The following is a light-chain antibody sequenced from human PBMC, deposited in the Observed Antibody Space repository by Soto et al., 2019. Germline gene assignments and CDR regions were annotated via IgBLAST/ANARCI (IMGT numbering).Light chain of an antibody. CDR3: CSYAGSYPFV. Sequence: QSALTQPRSVSGSPGQSVTISCTGTSSDVGGYDYVSWYQHHPGKAPKLMIYDVDKRPSGVPGRFSGSKSGNTASLTISGLPAEDEADYYCCSYAGSYPFVFGTGTKLTVL. V-gene: IGLV2-11*01. CDR2: DVD. CDR1: SSDVGGYDY. J-gene: IGLJ1*01.